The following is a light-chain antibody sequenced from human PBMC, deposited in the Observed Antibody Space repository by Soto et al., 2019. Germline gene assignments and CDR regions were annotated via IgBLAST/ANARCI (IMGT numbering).Light chain of an antibody. CDR1: QSVSSTY. Sequence: EIVLTQSPGTLSLSPGERATLSCRASQSVSSTYLVWYQQKPGQAPRLLMYGASSRATGIPDRFSGSGSGTDFTLTISRLEPEDFAVYYCQEYGSSRTFGQETKVDIK. V-gene: IGKV3-20*01. CDR3: QEYGSSRT. CDR2: GAS. J-gene: IGKJ1*01.